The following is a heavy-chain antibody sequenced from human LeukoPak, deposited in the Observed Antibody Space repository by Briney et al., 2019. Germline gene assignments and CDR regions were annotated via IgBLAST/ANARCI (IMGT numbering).Heavy chain of an antibody. V-gene: IGHV3-30*03. CDR3: AMDSGLDY. D-gene: IGHD6-19*01. CDR2: ISDDGINK. J-gene: IGHJ4*02. CDR1: GFSFSNYA. Sequence: GGSLRLSCAASGFSFSNYAIHWVRQAPDKGLGWVALISDDGINKYYEDSVKGRFTIARDNSKDTLFLQMNSLRPEDTAVYYCAMDSGLDYWGQGTLVTVSS.